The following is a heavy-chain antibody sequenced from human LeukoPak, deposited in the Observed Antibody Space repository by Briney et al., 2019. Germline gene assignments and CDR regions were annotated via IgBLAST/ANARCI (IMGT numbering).Heavy chain of an antibody. V-gene: IGHV4-59*08. Sequence: PSETLSLTCTVYGGSISSYYWSWIRQPPGKGLEWIGYIYYSGSPNYNPSLKSRVTISVDTSKNQFSLKLSSVTTADTAVYYCARHFYSSSWSYYYYMDVWGEGTTVTVSS. D-gene: IGHD6-13*01. CDR2: IYYSGSP. CDR1: GGSISSYY. J-gene: IGHJ6*03. CDR3: ARHFYSSSWSYYYYMDV.